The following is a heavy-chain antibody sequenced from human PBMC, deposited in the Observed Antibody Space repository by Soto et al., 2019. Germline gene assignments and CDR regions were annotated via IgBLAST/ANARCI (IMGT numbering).Heavy chain of an antibody. Sequence: SLRLSCTASGFTFSTYAMSWVRQAPGKGLEWVSAISAGGESTYSADSVKGRFTISRDNSMNALYLQMSSLRIEDTAVYYCAHPRGYGVFDAYDIWGQGTMVTVSS. V-gene: IGHV3-23*01. CDR3: AHPRGYGVFDAYDI. J-gene: IGHJ3*02. CDR2: ISAGGEST. CDR1: GFTFSTYA. D-gene: IGHD4-17*01.